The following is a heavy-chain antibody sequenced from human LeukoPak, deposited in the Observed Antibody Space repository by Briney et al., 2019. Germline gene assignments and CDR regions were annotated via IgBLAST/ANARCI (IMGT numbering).Heavy chain of an antibody. CDR3: ARKSNTSSGWFAFDY. CDR2: MNPNSGNT. V-gene: IGHV1-8*01. CDR1: GYTFTSHD. Sequence: GASVKVSCKASGYTFTSHDINWVRQATGQGPEWMGWMNPNSGNTGYAQKFQGRVTMTRNTSTSTAYMELTSLRSEDTAVYYCARKSNTSSGWFAFDYWGQGTLVTVSS. D-gene: IGHD6-19*01. J-gene: IGHJ4*02.